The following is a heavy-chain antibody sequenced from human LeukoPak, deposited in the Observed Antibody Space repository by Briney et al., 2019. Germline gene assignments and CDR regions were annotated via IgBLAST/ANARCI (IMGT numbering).Heavy chain of an antibody. CDR1: GGSISSSSYY. Sequence: SETLSLTCTVSGGSISSSSYYWGWIRQPPGKGLEWIGSIYYSGSTYYNPSLKSRVTISVDTSKNQFSLKLSSVTAADTAVYYCARRGGGSYFDFSFDQYYFDYWGQGTLVTVSS. CDR3: ARRGGGSYFDFSFDQYYFDY. D-gene: IGHD3-9*01. J-gene: IGHJ4*02. CDR2: IYYSGST. V-gene: IGHV4-39*01.